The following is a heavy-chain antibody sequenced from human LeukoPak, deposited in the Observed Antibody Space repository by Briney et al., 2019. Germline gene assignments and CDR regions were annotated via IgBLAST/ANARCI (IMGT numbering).Heavy chain of an antibody. CDR3: ASQYYDFWSGYSYYFDY. D-gene: IGHD3-3*01. J-gene: IGHJ4*02. CDR1: GGSISSSSYY. Sequence: SETLSLTCTVSGGSISSSSYYWGWIRQPPGKGLEWIGSTYYSGSTYYNPSLKSRVTISVDTSKNQFSLKLSSVTAADTAVYYCASQYYDFWSGYSYYFDYWGQGTLVTVSS. CDR2: TYYSGST. V-gene: IGHV4-39*07.